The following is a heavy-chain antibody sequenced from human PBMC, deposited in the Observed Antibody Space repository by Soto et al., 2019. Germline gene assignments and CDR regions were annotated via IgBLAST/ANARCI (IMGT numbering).Heavy chain of an antibody. CDR3: ARYTYGSGDSESYV. D-gene: IGHD3-10*01. V-gene: IGHV1-69*06. CDR1: GGTFSSYA. Sequence: GASVKVSCKASGGTFSSYASSWVRQAPGQGLEWMGGIIPIFGTANYAQKFQGRVTITADKSTSTAYMELSSLRSEDTAVYYCARYTYGSGDSESYVCGQRITVAVSS. CDR2: IIPIFGTA. J-gene: IGHJ6*02.